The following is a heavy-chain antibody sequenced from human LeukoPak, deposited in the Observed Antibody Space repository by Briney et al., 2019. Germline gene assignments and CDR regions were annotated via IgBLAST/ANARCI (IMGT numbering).Heavy chain of an antibody. CDR2: VSTNDGNT. CDR3: TRAPPGMAMMTDY. V-gene: IGHV1-18*01. CDR1: GGTFSSYA. J-gene: IGHJ4*02. Sequence: ASVKVSCKASGGTFSSYAISWVRQAPGQGLEWMGWVSTNDGNTVYAQRLQGRVTMTTDTSTSVAYMELRSLTSDDTAVYYCTRAPPGMAMMTDYWGQGTLVTVFS. D-gene: IGHD5-12*01.